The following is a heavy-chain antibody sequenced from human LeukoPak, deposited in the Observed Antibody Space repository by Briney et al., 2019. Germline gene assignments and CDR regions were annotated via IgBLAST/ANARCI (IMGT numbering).Heavy chain of an antibody. CDR1: GFTFNIYA. CDR2: IYSGGPT. CDR3: ARGRVVATGGFDM. D-gene: IGHD2-8*02. J-gene: IGHJ3*02. Sequence: PGGSLRLSCAASGFTFNIYAMTWVRQAPGKGLEWVSVIYSGGPTYYADSVKGRFTISRDNSKNTVYLQMNSLRGEDTAVYFCARGRVVATGGFDMWGQGTMVTVSS. V-gene: IGHV3-53*01.